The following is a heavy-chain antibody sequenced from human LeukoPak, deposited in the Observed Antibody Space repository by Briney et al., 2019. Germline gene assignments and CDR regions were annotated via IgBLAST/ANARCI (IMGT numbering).Heavy chain of an antibody. V-gene: IGHV3-53*01. CDR3: ASHLVGASSYYFDH. CDR1: GFTVSSNY. D-gene: IGHD1-26*01. J-gene: IGHJ4*02. Sequence: GGSLRLPCAASGFTVSSNYMSWVRQAPGKGLEWVSVIYTGGSTYYADSVKGRFTISRDNSKNTLYLQMNSLRAEDTAVYYCASHLVGASSYYFDHWGQGTLVTVSS. CDR2: IYTGGST.